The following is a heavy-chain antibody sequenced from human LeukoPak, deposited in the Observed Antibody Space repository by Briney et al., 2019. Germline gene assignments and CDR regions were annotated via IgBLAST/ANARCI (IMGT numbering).Heavy chain of an antibody. Sequence: SETLSLTCAVYGGSFSGYYWSWIRQPPGKGLEWIGEINHSGSTNYNPSLKSRLTISVDTSKNQFSLKLSSVTAADTAVYYCAVSGGIAAAFDYWGQGTLVTVSS. V-gene: IGHV4-34*01. CDR1: GGSFSGYY. CDR3: AVSGGIAAAFDY. CDR2: INHSGST. D-gene: IGHD6-13*01. J-gene: IGHJ4*02.